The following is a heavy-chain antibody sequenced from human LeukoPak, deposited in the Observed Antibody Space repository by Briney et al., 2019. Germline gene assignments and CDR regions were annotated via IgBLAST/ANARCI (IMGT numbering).Heavy chain of an antibody. CDR3: ARGYYYGSGSYLRHFYYMDV. Sequence: PSETLSLTCTVSGYSISSGYYWGWIRQPPGKGLEWTGYIYYSGSTNYNPSLKSRVTISVDTSKNQLSLKLSSVTAADMAVYYCARGYYYGSGSYLRHFYYMDVWGKGTTVTVSS. CDR2: IYYSGST. V-gene: IGHV4-61*01. CDR1: GYSISSGYY. D-gene: IGHD3-10*01. J-gene: IGHJ6*03.